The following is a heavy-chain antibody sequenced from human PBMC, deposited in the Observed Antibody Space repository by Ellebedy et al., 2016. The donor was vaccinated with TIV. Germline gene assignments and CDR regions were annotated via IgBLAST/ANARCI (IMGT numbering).Heavy chain of an antibody. J-gene: IGHJ5*02. CDR1: GYSFSNYW. CDR3: ARHFGDYRWGGVSNWFDP. V-gene: IGHV5-10-1*01. Sequence: GESLKISCKGSGYSFSNYWITWVRQMPGKGLEWMGRIYPTDSYTNYSPSFQGHVTISADKSISTAYLQWSSLKASDTAMYYCARHFGDYRWGGVSNWFDPWGQGTLVTVSS. D-gene: IGHD4-17*01. CDR2: IYPTDSYT.